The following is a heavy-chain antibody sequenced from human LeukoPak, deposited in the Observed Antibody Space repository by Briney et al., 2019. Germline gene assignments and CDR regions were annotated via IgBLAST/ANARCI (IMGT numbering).Heavy chain of an antibody. CDR2: VDPEDGET. Sequence: ATVKISCKVFGYTFTDYYMHWVQQAPGKGLELMGLVDPEDGETIYAEKFQGRVTITADTSTDTAYMELSTLRSEDTAVYYCATTMVRGVIRFDPWGQGTLVTVSS. J-gene: IGHJ5*02. D-gene: IGHD3-10*01. V-gene: IGHV1-69-2*01. CDR3: ATTMVRGVIRFDP. CDR1: GYTFTDYY.